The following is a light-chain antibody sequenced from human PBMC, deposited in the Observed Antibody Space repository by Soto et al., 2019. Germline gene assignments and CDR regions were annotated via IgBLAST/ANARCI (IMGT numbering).Light chain of an antibody. J-gene: IGLJ1*01. CDR2: EVT. Sequence: QSVLTQPASVSGCPGQSIAISCTGTSSDVGGYDYVSWYQQHPDKAPKLIVYEVTHRPSGVSSRFSGSKSGNTASLTISGLQAEDEADYYCSSLRSGSTRVFGTGTKVTVL. CDR3: SSLRSGSTRV. CDR1: SSDVGGYDY. V-gene: IGLV2-14*01.